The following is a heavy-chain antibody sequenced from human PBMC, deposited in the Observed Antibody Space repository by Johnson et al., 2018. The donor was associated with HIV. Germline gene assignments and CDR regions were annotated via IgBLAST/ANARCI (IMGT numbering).Heavy chain of an antibody. V-gene: IGHV3-66*01. CDR3: ARAYTYGAFDI. J-gene: IGHJ3*02. Sequence: VQLVESGGGLVQPGGSLRLSCAASGFTVSSNYMNWVRQAPGKALEWVSVIYSGGTTYHADAVKGRFIISRDNSKSTLYLQMNSLRAEDTAVYYCARAYTYGAFDIWGQGTMVTVSS. CDR1: GFTVSSNY. D-gene: IGHD3-16*01. CDR2: IYSGGTT.